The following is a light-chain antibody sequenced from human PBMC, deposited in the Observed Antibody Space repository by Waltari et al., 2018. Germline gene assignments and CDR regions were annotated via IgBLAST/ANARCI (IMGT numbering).Light chain of an antibody. J-gene: IGKJ3*01. CDR3: QLRSNWKEGFT. CDR2: DAS. V-gene: IGKV3-11*01. CDR1: QSVSSY. Sequence: EIVLTQSPAILSLSPGERATLSCRASQSVSSYLAWYQQKPGQAPRLLIYDASNRATGIPARFSGSGSGTDFTLTISSLEPEDFAVYYCQLRSNWKEGFTFGPGTKVDI.